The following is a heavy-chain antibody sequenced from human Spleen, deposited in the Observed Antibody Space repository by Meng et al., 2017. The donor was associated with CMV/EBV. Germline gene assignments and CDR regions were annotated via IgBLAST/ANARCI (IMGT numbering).Heavy chain of an antibody. Sequence: GESLKISCAASGFTFSSYEMNWVRQAPGKGLEWVSYISSSSSTIYYADSVKGRFTISRDNAKNSLYLQMNSLRAEDTAVYYCARRVWTVVPAAKPNWFDPWGQGTLVIVSS. CDR1: GFTFSSYE. J-gene: IGHJ5*02. CDR2: ISSSSSTI. V-gene: IGHV3-48*03. CDR3: ARRVWTVVPAAKPNWFDP. D-gene: IGHD2-2*01.